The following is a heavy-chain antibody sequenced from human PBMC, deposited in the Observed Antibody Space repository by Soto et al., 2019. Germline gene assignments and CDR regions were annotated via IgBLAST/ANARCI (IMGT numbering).Heavy chain of an antibody. Sequence: PLETLSLTCTVSGGSISSYYWRWIRQPPGKGLEWIGYIYYSGSTNYNPSLKSRFTISRDNAKNSLWLQMNTLRAEDTAVYYCARFRGDGYYNFWGQGTLVTVSS. CDR1: GGSISSYY. CDR3: ARFRGDGYYNF. V-gene: IGHV4-59*12. J-gene: IGHJ4*02. D-gene: IGHD3-9*01. CDR2: IYYSGST.